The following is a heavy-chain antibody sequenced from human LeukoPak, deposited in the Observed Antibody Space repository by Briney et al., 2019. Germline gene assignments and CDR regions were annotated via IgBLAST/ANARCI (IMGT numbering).Heavy chain of an antibody. CDR1: GGSISSSSYY. J-gene: IGHJ3*02. D-gene: IGHD5-12*01. V-gene: IGHV4-39*01. CDR3: ARSGSSDSAYDSFLYRAAFDI. CDR2: IYYSGST. Sequence: SETLSLTCTVSGGSISSSSYYWGWIRQPPGKGLEWIGSIYYSGSTYYNPPLRSRVTISVDTSKNQFSLKLSSVTAADTAVYYCARSGSSDSAYDSFLYRAAFDIWGQGSMVTVSS.